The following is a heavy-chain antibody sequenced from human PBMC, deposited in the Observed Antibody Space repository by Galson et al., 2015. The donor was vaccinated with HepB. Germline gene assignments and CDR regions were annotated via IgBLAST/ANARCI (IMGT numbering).Heavy chain of an antibody. Sequence: SLRLSCAASGFAFKSFHMSWVRQAPGKGLEWVANINQHGNEKYYVDSVKGRFTISRDNAQNPLFLQMDSLRVEDTAVYYCATGYYYFSGATSNDWWGQGTLVTVSS. CDR3: ATGYYYFSGATSNDW. D-gene: IGHD3-10*01. J-gene: IGHJ4*02. CDR1: GFAFKSFH. CDR2: INQHGNEK. V-gene: IGHV3-7*03.